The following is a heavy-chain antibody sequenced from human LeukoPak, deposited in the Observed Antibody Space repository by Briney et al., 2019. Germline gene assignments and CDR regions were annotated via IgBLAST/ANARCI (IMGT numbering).Heavy chain of an antibody. Sequence: ASVKVSCKASGYTFTSYDINWVRQATGQGLGWMGWMNPNSGNTGYAQKFQGRVTITRNTSISTAYMELSSLRSEDTAVYYCARGRNWGDLARAINYYYYYTDVWGKGTTVTVSS. D-gene: IGHD3-16*01. CDR3: ARGRNWGDLARAINYYYYYTDV. CDR1: GYTFTSYD. CDR2: MNPNSGNT. J-gene: IGHJ6*03. V-gene: IGHV1-8*03.